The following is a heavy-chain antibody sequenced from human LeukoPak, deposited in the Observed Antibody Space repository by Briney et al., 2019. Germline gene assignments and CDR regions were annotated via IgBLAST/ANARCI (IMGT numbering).Heavy chain of an antibody. J-gene: IGHJ4*02. CDR2: IIPILGVA. Sequence: SVKVSCKASGGTFSSYTISWVRQAPGQGLEWMGRIIPILGVANYAQKFQGRVTITADKSTSTAYMELSSLRSEDTAVYYCARDGQQLVRFLYWGQGTLVTVSS. V-gene: IGHV1-69*04. D-gene: IGHD6-6*01. CDR3: ARDGQQLVRFLY. CDR1: GGTFSSYT.